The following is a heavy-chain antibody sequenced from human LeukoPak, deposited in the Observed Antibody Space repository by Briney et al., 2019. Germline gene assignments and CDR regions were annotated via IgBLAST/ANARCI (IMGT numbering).Heavy chain of an antibody. Sequence: GGSLRLSCAASGFTFSNAWMNWVRQAPGKGLEWVGRIKSKTDGGTIDYAAPVKGRFTISRDDSKNTLYLQMNSLKTEDTAVYCCTTQTYYYDSSGYSTTWYFDYWGQGTLVTVSS. J-gene: IGHJ4*02. CDR1: GFTFSNAW. CDR2: IKSKTDGGTI. V-gene: IGHV3-15*01. CDR3: TTQTYYYDSSGYSTTWYFDY. D-gene: IGHD3-22*01.